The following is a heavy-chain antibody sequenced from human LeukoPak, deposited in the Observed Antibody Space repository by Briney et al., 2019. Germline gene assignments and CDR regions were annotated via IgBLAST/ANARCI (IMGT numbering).Heavy chain of an antibody. V-gene: IGHV4-4*07. CDR1: GGSISSYY. CDR3: ARDVKWELVRWFDP. Sequence: SEALSLTCTVSGGSISSYYWSWIRQPAGKGLEWIGRIYTSGSTNYNPSLKSRVTMSVDTSKNQFSLKLSSVTAADTAVYYCARDVKWELVRWFDPWGQGTLATVSS. J-gene: IGHJ5*02. D-gene: IGHD1-26*01. CDR2: IYTSGST.